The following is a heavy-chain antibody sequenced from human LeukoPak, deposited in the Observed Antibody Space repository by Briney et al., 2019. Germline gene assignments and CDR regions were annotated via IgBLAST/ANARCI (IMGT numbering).Heavy chain of an antibody. CDR1: GFSLSTSGVG. CDR2: IYWNDDK. CDR3: ALQRRYDGSGYYSSLLGWFDP. Sequence: ESGPTLVNPTQTLTLTCTFSGFSLSTSGVGVGWIRQPPGKALEGLALIYWNDDKRYSPSLKSRLTITKDTSKNQVVLTMTNMDPVDTATYYCALQRRYDGSGYYSSLLGWFDPWGQGTLVTVSS. D-gene: IGHD3-22*01. V-gene: IGHV2-5*01. J-gene: IGHJ5*02.